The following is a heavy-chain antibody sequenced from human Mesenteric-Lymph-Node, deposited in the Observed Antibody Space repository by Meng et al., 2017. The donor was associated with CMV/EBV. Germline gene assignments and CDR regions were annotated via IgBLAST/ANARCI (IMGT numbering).Heavy chain of an antibody. Sequence: GESLKISCAASGFTFDDYTMHWVRQAPGKGLEWVSLISWDGGSTYYADSVKGRFTISRDNSKNSLYLQMNSLRAEDTAVYYCARWAIVVVPAASGWFDPWGQGTLVTVSS. CDR2: ISWDGGST. CDR3: ARWAIVVVPAASGWFDP. CDR1: GFTFDDYT. V-gene: IGHV3-43*01. D-gene: IGHD2-2*01. J-gene: IGHJ5*02.